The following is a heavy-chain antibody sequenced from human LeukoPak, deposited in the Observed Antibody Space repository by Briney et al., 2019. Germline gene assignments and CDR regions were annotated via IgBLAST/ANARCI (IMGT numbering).Heavy chain of an antibody. Sequence: GGSLRLSCAASGFTVSSHYMSWVRQAPGKGLEWVSVLYSGGSTYYADSVKGRFTISRDNSKNTLYLQMNSLRAEDTAVYYCAVIAAAGYYFDYWGQGTLVTVSS. CDR3: AVIAAAGYYFDY. CDR1: GFTVSSHY. CDR2: LYSGGST. J-gene: IGHJ4*02. D-gene: IGHD6-13*01. V-gene: IGHV3-53*01.